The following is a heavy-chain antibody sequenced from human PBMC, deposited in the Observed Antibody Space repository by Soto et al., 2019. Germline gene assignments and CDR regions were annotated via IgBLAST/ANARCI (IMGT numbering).Heavy chain of an antibody. CDR3: ARGRYYDSSGYSLPDD. CDR1: GGSFIGYY. J-gene: IGHJ4*02. D-gene: IGHD3-22*01. Sequence: QVQLQQWGAGLLKPSETLSLTCAVYGGSFIGYYWSWIRQPPGKGLEWIGEINHSGSTNYNPSLKSRVPISVDTSKNQFSLKLSSVTAADTAVYYCARGRYYDSSGYSLPDDWGQGTLVTVSS. V-gene: IGHV4-34*01. CDR2: INHSGST.